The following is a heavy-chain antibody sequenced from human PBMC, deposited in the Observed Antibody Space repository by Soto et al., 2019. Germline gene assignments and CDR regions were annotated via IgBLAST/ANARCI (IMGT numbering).Heavy chain of an antibody. J-gene: IGHJ6*02. CDR1: GFTFSSYG. D-gene: IGHD3-3*01. CDR3: ARGWVYDFWSGYYHYGMDV. V-gene: IGHV3-33*01. Sequence: GGSLRLSCAASGFTFSSYGMHWVRQAPGKGLEWVAVIWYDGSNKYYADSVKGRFTISRDNSKNTLYLQMNSLRAEDTAVYYCARGWVYDFWSGYYHYGMDVWGQGTTVTVSS. CDR2: IWYDGSNK.